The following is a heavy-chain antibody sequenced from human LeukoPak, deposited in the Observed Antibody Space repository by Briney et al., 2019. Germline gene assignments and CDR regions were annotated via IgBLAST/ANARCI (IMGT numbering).Heavy chain of an antibody. CDR3: ARINYGDYRGAVDY. Sequence: SETLSLTCTVSGGSISSSSYYWGWIRQPPGKGLEWIGSIYYSGSTYYNPSLKSRVTISVDTSKNQFSLKLSSVTAADTAVYYCARINYGDYRGAVDYWGQGTLVTVSS. CDR2: IYYSGST. CDR1: GGSISSSSYY. V-gene: IGHV4-39*01. D-gene: IGHD4-17*01. J-gene: IGHJ4*02.